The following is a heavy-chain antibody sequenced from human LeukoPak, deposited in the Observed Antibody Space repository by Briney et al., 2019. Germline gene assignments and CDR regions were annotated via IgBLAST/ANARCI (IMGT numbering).Heavy chain of an antibody. D-gene: IGHD2-8*01. CDR3: TRGLTEINAKYYFDF. CDR1: GFTFDDYA. V-gene: IGHV3-49*04. Sequence: QSGGSLRLSCTTSGFTFDDYAISWVRQAPGKGLEWVGFTRSETYGGTTEYAASVRSRFTISRDASKSIAYLQMDSLKTEDTALYYCTRGLTEINAKYYFDFWGQGGLVTVSS. J-gene: IGHJ4*02. CDR2: TRSETYGGTT.